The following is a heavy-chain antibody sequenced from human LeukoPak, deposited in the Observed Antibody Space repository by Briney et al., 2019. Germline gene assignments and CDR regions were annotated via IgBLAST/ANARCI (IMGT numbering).Heavy chain of an antibody. D-gene: IGHD5-12*01. CDR2: IHRSGST. CDR3: AGTSSGYYSTDY. Sequence: PSETLSLTCTVSGSSSSIDYYWGWIRQSPGKGLEWIGSIHRSGSTYYNPSLKSRVTISGDTSKSQFSLRLTSVTAADTAVYYCAGTSSGYYSTDYWGQGTLVTVSS. V-gene: IGHV4-38-2*02. CDR1: GSSSSIDYY. J-gene: IGHJ4*02.